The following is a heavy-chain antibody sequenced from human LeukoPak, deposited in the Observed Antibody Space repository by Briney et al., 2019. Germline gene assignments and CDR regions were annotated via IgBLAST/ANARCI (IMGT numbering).Heavy chain of an antibody. Sequence: GGSLRLSCAASGFTFSSYWMHWVRQAPGKGLVWVSRINSDGSSTSYADSVKGRFTISRDNAKNSLYLQMNSLRAEDTALYYCAKGLDPRSSGWYAANYWGQGTLVTVSS. CDR3: AKGLDPRSSGWYAANY. V-gene: IGHV3-74*01. CDR1: GFTFSSYW. CDR2: INSDGSST. J-gene: IGHJ4*02. D-gene: IGHD6-19*01.